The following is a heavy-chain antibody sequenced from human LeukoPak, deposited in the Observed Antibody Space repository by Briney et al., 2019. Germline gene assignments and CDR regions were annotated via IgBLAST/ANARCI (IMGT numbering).Heavy chain of an antibody. Sequence: GGSLRLSCAASGFTFAGYGMSWVRQAPGKGLEWVSFITTNGGRTSYADSVEGRFTISRDNPRNTLYMQMNSLRDEDTAVYYCAITHGYYDGTGYWVQWGQGTLVTVSS. CDR3: AITHGYYDGTGYWVQ. V-gene: IGHV3-23*01. J-gene: IGHJ1*01. CDR1: GFTFAGYG. D-gene: IGHD3-22*01. CDR2: ITTNGGRT.